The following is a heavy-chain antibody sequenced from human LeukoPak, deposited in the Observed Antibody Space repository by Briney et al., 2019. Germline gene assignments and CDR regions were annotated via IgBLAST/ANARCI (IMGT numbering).Heavy chain of an antibody. V-gene: IGHV4-31*03. J-gene: IGHJ4*02. Sequence: SQTLSLTCTVSGGSISSGGYYWSWIRQHPGTGLEWIGYIYYSGSTYYNPSLRSRVTISVDTSKNQFSLKLSSVTAADTAVYYCAREIHKGGNQYYFDYWGQGTLVTVSS. D-gene: IGHD4-23*01. CDR1: GGSISSGGYY. CDR2: IYYSGST. CDR3: AREIHKGGNQYYFDY.